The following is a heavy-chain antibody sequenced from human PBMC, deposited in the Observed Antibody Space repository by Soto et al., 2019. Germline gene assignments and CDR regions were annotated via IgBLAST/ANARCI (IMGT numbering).Heavy chain of an antibody. D-gene: IGHD1-26*01. CDR2: IWHDGNNK. V-gene: IGHV3-33*01. Sequence: GGSLRLSCAASGFTLSNYGMHWVRQAPGKGLEWVAIIWHDGNNKYYADSVRGRFIISRDNSKNRLYLQMNSLRAEDTAVYYCASDLVGASDSYGLDVWGQGTPVTVS. CDR3: ASDLVGASDSYGLDV. CDR1: GFTLSNYG. J-gene: IGHJ6*02.